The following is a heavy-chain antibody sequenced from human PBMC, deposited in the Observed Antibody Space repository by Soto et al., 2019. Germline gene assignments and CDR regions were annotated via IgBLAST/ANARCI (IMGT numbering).Heavy chain of an antibody. Sequence: QITLNESGPTQVKPRQTLTLTGTFSGFSLTTSGVGVGWIRQSPGKAPEWLALIYWDDDKRYSPSQKNRLTTTTDTAKYLVVMRMTNLDPAATATYYYAHRVLRTVFGLVTTPGIYFDFWGQVTPVAVSS. CDR2: IYWDDDK. J-gene: IGHJ4*02. D-gene: IGHD3-3*01. CDR1: GFSLTTSGVG. CDR3: AHRVLRTVFGLVTTPGIYFDF. V-gene: IGHV2-5*02.